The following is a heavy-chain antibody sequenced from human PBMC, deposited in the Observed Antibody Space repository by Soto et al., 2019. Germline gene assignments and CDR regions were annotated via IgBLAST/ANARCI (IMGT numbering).Heavy chain of an antibody. CDR3: ARVWGGAAAGYYFDY. CDR2: INHSGST. V-gene: IGHV4-34*01. CDR1: GGSFSGYY. D-gene: IGHD6-13*01. Sequence: QVQLQQWGAGLLKPSETLSLTCAVYGGSFSGYYWSWIRQPPGKGLEWIGEINHSGSTNYNPSLNSRVTISVDPSKNQVSLKLSSVTAADTAVYYGARVWGGAAAGYYFDYWGQGTLVTVSS. J-gene: IGHJ4*02.